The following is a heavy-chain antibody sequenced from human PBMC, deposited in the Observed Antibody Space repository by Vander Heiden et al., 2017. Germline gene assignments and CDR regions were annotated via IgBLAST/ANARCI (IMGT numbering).Heavy chain of an antibody. CDR1: GGSVRSGSYY. CDR2: IYYSGST. CDR3: ATLYWDYYYYGMDV. D-gene: IGHD2-8*02. J-gene: IGHJ6*02. Sequence: QVQLQESGPGLVKPSETLSLTCTVSGGSVRSGSYYWSWIRQPPGKGLEWIGYIYYSGSTKYNPSLNSRVTISVDTSKKQFSLKLSSVTAADTAVYYCATLYWDYYYYGMDVWGQGTTVTVSS. V-gene: IGHV4-61*01.